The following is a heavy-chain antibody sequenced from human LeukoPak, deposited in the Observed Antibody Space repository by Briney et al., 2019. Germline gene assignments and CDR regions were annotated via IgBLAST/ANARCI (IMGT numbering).Heavy chain of an antibody. D-gene: IGHD4-17*01. CDR3: ARDRGRYGDYVWYFDY. Sequence: ASVKVSCTASGYTFTSYGISWVRQAPGQGLEWMGWISAYNGNTNYAQKLQGRVTMTTDTSTSTAYMELRSLRSDDTAVYYCARDRGRYGDYVWYFDYWGQGTLVTVSS. CDR1: GYTFTSYG. CDR2: ISAYNGNT. J-gene: IGHJ4*02. V-gene: IGHV1-18*01.